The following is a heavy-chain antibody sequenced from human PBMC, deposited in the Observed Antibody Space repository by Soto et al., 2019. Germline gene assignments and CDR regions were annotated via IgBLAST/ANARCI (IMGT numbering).Heavy chain of an antibody. CDR2: ISSSGGST. Sequence: GGPLRLSCAAPGFTFSSYGMNPARPAPGTAPALVPVISSSGGSTYYPDPVKGRFTISRDNSKNTLYLQMNSRGAEDTAVYYCARDLSYLAENHYDISTGYHKPPYYYGMDVWGQGTTVTVSS. CDR3: ARDLSYLAENHYDISTGYHKPPYYYGMDV. CDR1: GFTFSSYG. J-gene: IGHJ6*02. V-gene: IGHV3-23*01. D-gene: IGHD3-9*01.